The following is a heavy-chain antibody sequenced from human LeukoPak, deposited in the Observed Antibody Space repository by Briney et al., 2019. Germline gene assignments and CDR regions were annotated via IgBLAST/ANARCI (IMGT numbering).Heavy chain of an antibody. Sequence: SVKVSFKSSVYTFTSYGISWVRQAPGQGLEWMGWISAYNGNTNYAQKLQGRVTMTTDTSTSTAYMELRSLRSGDTAVYYCARGTRGDTSGYIRGQFDYWGQGTLVTVSS. CDR1: VYTFTSYG. J-gene: IGHJ4*02. CDR2: ISAYNGNT. D-gene: IGHD3-22*01. V-gene: IGHV1-18*01. CDR3: ARGTRGDTSGYIRGQFDY.